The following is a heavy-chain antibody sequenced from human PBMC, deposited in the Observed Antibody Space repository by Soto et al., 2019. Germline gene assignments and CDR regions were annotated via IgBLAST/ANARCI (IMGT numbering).Heavy chain of an antibody. CDR1: GDSISSYY. Sequence: PSETLSLTCTVSGDSISSYYWNWIRQPPGKGLEWIGYIYYGGITNYNPSLKSRVTISVDTSKNQFSLKLSSVTAAETALYYCEIDHGHYDFRSGHSYLGLDVLGQGTTVTVSS. CDR2: IYYGGIT. V-gene: IGHV4-59*01. CDR3: EIDHGHYDFRSGHSYLGLDV. J-gene: IGHJ6*02. D-gene: IGHD3-3*01.